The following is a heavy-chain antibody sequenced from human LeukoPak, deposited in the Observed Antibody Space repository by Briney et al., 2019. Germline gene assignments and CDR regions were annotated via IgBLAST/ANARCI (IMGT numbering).Heavy chain of an antibody. CDR1: GYTFTGYY. CDR2: INPNSGGT. CDR3: ARESLYSNYAGH. Sequence: ASLKVSCKASGYTFTGYYMHWVRQAPGQGLEWMGRINPNSGGTNYAQKFQGRVTMTRDTSISTAYMELSRLRSDDTAVYYCARESLYSNYAGHWGQGTLVTVSS. D-gene: IGHD4-11*01. J-gene: IGHJ4*02. V-gene: IGHV1-2*06.